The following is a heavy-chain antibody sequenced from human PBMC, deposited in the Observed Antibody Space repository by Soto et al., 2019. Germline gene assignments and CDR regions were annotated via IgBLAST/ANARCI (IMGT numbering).Heavy chain of an antibody. CDR1: GYTFTSYY. CDR3: ARGYCSGGSCYSRAEWWFDP. CDR2: INPSGGST. V-gene: IGHV1-46*01. D-gene: IGHD2-15*01. Sequence: GASVKVSCKASGYTFTSYYMHWVRQAPGQGLEWMGIINPSGGSTSYAQKFQGRVTMTRDTSTSTVYMELSSLRSEDTAVYYCARGYCSGGSCYSRAEWWFDPWGQGTLVTVSS. J-gene: IGHJ5*02.